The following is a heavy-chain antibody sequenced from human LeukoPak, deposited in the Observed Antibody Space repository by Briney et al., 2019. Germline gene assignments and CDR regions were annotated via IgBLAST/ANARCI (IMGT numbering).Heavy chain of an antibody. CDR3: ARTKRFDIVVVPAARNDAFDI. J-gene: IGHJ3*02. D-gene: IGHD2-2*01. V-gene: IGHV6-1*01. Sequence: SQTLSLTCAISGDSVSSNSAAWNWIRQSPSRGLEWLGRTYYRSKWCNDYAVSVKSRITINPDTSKNQFSLQLNSVTPEDTAVYYCARTKRFDIVVVPAARNDAFDIWGQGTMVTVSS. CDR1: GDSVSSNSAA. CDR2: TYYRSKWCN.